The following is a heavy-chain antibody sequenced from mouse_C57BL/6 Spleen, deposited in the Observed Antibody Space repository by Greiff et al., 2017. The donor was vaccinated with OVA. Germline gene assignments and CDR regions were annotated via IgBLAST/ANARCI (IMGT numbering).Heavy chain of an antibody. D-gene: IGHD1-1*01. Sequence: VQRVEPGAELVRPGSSVKLSCKASGYTFTSYWMHWVKQRPIQGLEWIGNIDPSDSETHYNQKFKDKATLTVDKSSSTAYMQLSSLTSEDSAVYYCARGAVVEDYFDYWGQGTTLTVSS. J-gene: IGHJ2*01. CDR2: IDPSDSET. CDR3: ARGAVVEDYFDY. CDR1: GYTFTSYW. V-gene: IGHV1-52*01.